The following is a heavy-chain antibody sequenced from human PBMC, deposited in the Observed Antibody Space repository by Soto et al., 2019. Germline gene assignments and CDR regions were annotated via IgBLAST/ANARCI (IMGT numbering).Heavy chain of an antibody. Sequence: SETLSLTCAVYGGSFSGYYWSWIRQPPGKGLEWIGEINHSGSTNYNPSLKSRVTISVDTSKNQFSLKLSSVTAADTAVYYCARGGRAREWSGYPNWFDPWGQGTLVTVSS. CDR1: GGSFSGYY. CDR2: INHSGST. D-gene: IGHD3-3*01. CDR3: ARGGRAREWSGYPNWFDP. V-gene: IGHV4-34*01. J-gene: IGHJ5*02.